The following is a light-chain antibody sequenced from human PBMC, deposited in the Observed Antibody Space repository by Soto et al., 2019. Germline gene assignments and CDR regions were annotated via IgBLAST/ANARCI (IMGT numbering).Light chain of an antibody. CDR3: QQLSSYPLN. CDR2: SAS. Sequence: DIQLTQSPSFLSVYVGDRVTITCRASQGISSYLAWYQQQPGEAPNLLIYSASTLQSGVPSRFSGSGSGTEFTLTYSSLQPEDSATYYCQQLSSYPLNFGGGTKVEV. J-gene: IGKJ4*01. CDR1: QGISSY. V-gene: IGKV1-9*01.